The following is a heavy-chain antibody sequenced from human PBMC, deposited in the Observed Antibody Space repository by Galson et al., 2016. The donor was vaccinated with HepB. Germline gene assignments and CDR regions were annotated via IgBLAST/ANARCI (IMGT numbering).Heavy chain of an antibody. J-gene: IGHJ4*02. V-gene: IGHV3-53*01. Sequence: SLRLSCAASGFTVSNNYMSWVRQAPGKGLEGVSVIYSGGRTYYTDSVKGRFTISRDSSKNTLYLQMNSLRAEDTAVDYCARHPQNNLWGQGTLVTVSS. D-gene: IGHD1/OR15-1a*01. CDR2: IYSGGRT. CDR3: ARHPQNNL. CDR1: GFTVSNNY.